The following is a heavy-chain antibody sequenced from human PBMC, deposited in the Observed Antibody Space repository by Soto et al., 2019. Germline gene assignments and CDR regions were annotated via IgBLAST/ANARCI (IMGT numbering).Heavy chain of an antibody. Sequence: ASVKVSCKASGYTFTGYYMHWVRQAPGQGLEWMGWINPNSGGTNYAQKFQGRVTMTRDTSISTAYMKLSRLRSDDTAVYYCAIAYYDSSGYYSYYYYYGMDAWGQGTTVTVSS. CDR3: AIAYYDSSGYYSYYYYYGMDA. D-gene: IGHD3-22*01. J-gene: IGHJ6*02. CDR2: INPNSGGT. V-gene: IGHV1-2*02. CDR1: GYTFTGYY.